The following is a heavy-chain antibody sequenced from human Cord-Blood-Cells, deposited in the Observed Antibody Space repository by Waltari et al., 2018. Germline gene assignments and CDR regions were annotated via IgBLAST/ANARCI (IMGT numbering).Heavy chain of an antibody. CDR1: VFTFRSHR. J-gene: IGHJ5*02. V-gene: IGHV3-48*02. CDR3: ARGRGSDP. Sequence: EVQLVESGGGLVQPGGSLSLSCAASVFTFRSHRMNWVRQARGKGLEWFSYISRSSSTIYYADSVKGRFTISRDNAKNSLYLQMNSLRDEDTAVYYCARGRGSDPWGQGTLVTVSS. D-gene: IGHD1-26*01. CDR2: ISRSSSTI.